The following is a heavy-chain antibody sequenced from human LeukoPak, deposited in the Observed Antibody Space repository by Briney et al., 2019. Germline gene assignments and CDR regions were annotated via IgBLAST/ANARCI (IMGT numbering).Heavy chain of an antibody. J-gene: IGHJ4*02. V-gene: IGHV4-34*01. CDR1: GGSFSGYY. CDR2: INHSGST. Sequence: PSETLSLTCAVYGGSFSGYYWSWIRQPPGKGLEWIGEINHSGSTNYNPSLKSRVTISVDTSKNQFSLKLSSVTAADTAVYYCARVSSVITFGGVIVTHFDYWRQGTLVTVSS. CDR3: ARVSSVITFGGVIVTHFDY. D-gene: IGHD3-16*02.